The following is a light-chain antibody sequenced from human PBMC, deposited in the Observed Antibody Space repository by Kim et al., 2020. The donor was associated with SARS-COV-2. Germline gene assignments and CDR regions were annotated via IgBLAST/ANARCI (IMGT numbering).Light chain of an antibody. CDR2: DVS. Sequence: GQSVTISCTGTSSDVGGYNYVSWYQQHTGKAPKLMIYDVSKRPSGVPDRFSGSKSGNTASLTVSGLQAEDEADYYCSSYAGSNNFVFGTGTKVTVL. J-gene: IGLJ1*01. V-gene: IGLV2-8*01. CDR3: SSYAGSNNFV. CDR1: SSDVGGYNY.